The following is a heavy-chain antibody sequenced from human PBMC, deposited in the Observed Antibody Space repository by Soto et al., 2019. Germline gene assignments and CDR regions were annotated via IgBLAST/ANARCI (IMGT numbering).Heavy chain of an antibody. J-gene: IGHJ3*02. CDR3: AIQAGMGAFDI. CDR1: GGSISSSSYY. CDR2: IYYSGST. Sequence: SETLSLTCTVSGGSISSSSYYWGWIRQPPGKGLEWIGSIYYSGSTYYNPSLKSRVTISVDTSKNQFSLKLSSVTAADTALYYCAIQAGMGAFDIWGQGTMVTVSS. V-gene: IGHV4-39*07. D-gene: IGHD3-10*01.